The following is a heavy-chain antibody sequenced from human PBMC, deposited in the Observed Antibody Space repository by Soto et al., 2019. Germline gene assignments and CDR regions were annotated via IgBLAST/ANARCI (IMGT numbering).Heavy chain of an antibody. CDR3: TRHSVHY. D-gene: IGHD3-10*01. Sequence: EVQLVESGGGLVQPGGSLKLSCAASGFTFSDAALHWVRQASGKGLEWVGRLRSKGYSYATAYAASVKGRFPIPRDDSNTTPYLQMNSLKTQDTAVYYCTRHSVHYWGHGTLVTVSS. V-gene: IGHV3-73*01. CDR1: GFTFSDAA. CDR2: LRSKGYSYAT. J-gene: IGHJ4*01.